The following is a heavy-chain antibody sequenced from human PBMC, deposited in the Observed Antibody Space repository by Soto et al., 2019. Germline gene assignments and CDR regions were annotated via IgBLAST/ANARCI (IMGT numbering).Heavy chain of an antibody. D-gene: IGHD2-15*01. CDR1: GFTVSSNY. CDR2: IYSGGST. CDR3: ARKAELGY. Sequence: EVQLVESGGGLVQPGGSLRLSCAASGFTVSSNYMSWVRQAPGKGLEWGSIIYSGGSTYYADSVKGRFTISSDNSKNTLYLQMNRLRVEDTAVYYCARKAELGYWGQGNLVTISS. J-gene: IGHJ4*02. V-gene: IGHV3-66*01.